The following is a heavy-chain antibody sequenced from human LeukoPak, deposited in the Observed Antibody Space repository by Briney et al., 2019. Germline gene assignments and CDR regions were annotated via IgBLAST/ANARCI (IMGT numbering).Heavy chain of an antibody. CDR3: ARDAVSVAGIRGDLD. CDR1: GYTFTSYG. J-gene: IGHJ4*02. Sequence: ASVKVSCKASGYTFTSYGISLVRQAPGQGLEWMGWISAYNGNTNYAQKLQGRVTMTTDTSTSTAYMELRSLRSDDAAVYYCARDAVSVAGIRGDLDWGQGTLVTVPS. CDR2: ISAYNGNT. D-gene: IGHD6-19*01. V-gene: IGHV1-18*01.